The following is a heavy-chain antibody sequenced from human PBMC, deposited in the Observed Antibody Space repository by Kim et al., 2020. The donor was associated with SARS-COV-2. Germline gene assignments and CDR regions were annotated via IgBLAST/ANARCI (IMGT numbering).Heavy chain of an antibody. V-gene: IGHV3-21*01. J-gene: IGHJ3*02. D-gene: IGHD4-4*01. CDR2: ISRSSTYI. Sequence: GGSLRLSCAASGFIFSTYGMNWVRQAPGKGLEWVSFISRSSTYISQADSVKGRFTISRDNAKNSLFLQMSSLRAEDTAVYYCARTRDGYSLKDAFDMWGQGTMVSLSS. CDR1: GFIFSTYG. CDR3: ARTRDGYSLKDAFDM.